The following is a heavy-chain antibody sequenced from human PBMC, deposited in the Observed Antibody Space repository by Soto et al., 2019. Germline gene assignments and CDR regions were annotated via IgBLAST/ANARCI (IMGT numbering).Heavy chain of an antibody. CDR1: GLTFSSHA. J-gene: IGHJ6*02. Sequence: EVQLLESGGGLVQPGGSLRLSCSASGLTFSSHAMSWVRQAPGKGLQWVSAISGSGGVTSYADPVKGRFTISRDNSQHTLYLQRNSLRAEDTAVYYCAKNITVTTPHYGMDVSGQGTTVTVSS. CDR3: AKNITVTTPHYGMDV. V-gene: IGHV3-23*01. D-gene: IGHD4-17*01. CDR2: ISGSGGVT.